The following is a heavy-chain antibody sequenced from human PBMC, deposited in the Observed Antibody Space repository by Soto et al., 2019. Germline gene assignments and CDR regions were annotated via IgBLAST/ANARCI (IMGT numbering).Heavy chain of an antibody. V-gene: IGHV5-51*01. Sequence: VKISFTGSVYGFTSYWLGLVRKIPEQDLECMGIIYPGDSDTRYSPSFQGQVTISADNCISTAYLQWSSLKASDTAMYYCATRTSGVGMDVWGRGARVTVCS. CDR1: VYGFTSYW. CDR2: IYPGDSDT. J-gene: IGHJ6*01. CDR3: ATRTSGVGMDV. D-gene: IGHD2-2*01.